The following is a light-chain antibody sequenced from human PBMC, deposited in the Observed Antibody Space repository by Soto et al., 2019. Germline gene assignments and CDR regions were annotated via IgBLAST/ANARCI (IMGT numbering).Light chain of an antibody. CDR3: QQYNTSPLP. CDR1: KGVTTN. CDR2: GAS. Sequence: EIVMTQSPATLSVSPGEIATLSCRASKGVTTNLAWYQQKPGQAPRLLIYGASTRATGIPARFSGSGSGTEFTLNVSSLQSEDLAVYYCQQYNTSPLPFGGGTQVEIK. J-gene: IGKJ4*01. V-gene: IGKV3-15*01.